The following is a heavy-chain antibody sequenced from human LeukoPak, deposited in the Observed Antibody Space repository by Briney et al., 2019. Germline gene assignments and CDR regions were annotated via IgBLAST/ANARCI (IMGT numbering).Heavy chain of an antibody. V-gene: IGHV4-34*01. J-gene: IGHJ6*03. CDR1: GGSFSGYY. CDR3: ARGRNWETFYHYCMDV. Sequence: SETLSLTCAVYGGSFSGYYWSWIRQLPGKGLEWMGEINHSGNTIYNPSLKSRVTISIDTSKNQISLNMRSVTAADTAVYYCARGRNWETFYHYCMDVWGNGTTVTVSS. CDR2: INHSGNT. D-gene: IGHD1-14*01.